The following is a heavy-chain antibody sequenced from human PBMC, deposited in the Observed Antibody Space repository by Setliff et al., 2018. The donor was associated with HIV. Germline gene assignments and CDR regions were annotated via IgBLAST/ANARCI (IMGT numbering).Heavy chain of an antibody. J-gene: IGHJ4*02. Sequence: SETLSLTCTVSGGSISSYYRSWIRQPPGKGLEWIGYIYTSGSTNYNPSLKSRVTISVDTSKNQFSLKLSSVTAADTAVYFCARGRGSSSSWPIDYWGQGTLVTVSS. D-gene: IGHD6-13*01. CDR2: IYTSGST. CDR1: GGSISSYY. CDR3: ARGRGSSSSWPIDY. V-gene: IGHV4-4*09.